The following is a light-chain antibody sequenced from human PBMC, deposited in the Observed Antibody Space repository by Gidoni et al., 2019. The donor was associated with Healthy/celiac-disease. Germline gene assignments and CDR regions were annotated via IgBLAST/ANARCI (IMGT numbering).Light chain of an antibody. J-gene: IGLJ1*01. CDR3: YSTDSSGNHYV. V-gene: IGLV3-10*01. Sequence: SYALTHPPPVSVSPGQTARITCSGDALPKKYAYCYQQKSGQDPVLVIYEDSKRPSGIPERFSGSSSGTMATLTISGAQVEDEADYYCYSTDSSGNHYVFGTGTKVTVL. CDR2: EDS. CDR1: ALPKKY.